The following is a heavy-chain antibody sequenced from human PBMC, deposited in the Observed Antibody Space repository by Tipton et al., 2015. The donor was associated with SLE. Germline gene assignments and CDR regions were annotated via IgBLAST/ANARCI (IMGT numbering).Heavy chain of an antibody. D-gene: IGHD2-15*01. J-gene: IGHJ3*02. Sequence: TLSLTCTVSGGSISSYYWSWDRQPAGKGLEWIGRLYTSGSTNNNPPHKSRVTMSVDTSKNQFSRKLSSVTAADAAVYYCARDRGSLGAFDIWGQGSMVTVSS. CDR2: LYTSGST. V-gene: IGHV4-4*07. CDR1: GGSISSYY. CDR3: ARDRGSLGAFDI.